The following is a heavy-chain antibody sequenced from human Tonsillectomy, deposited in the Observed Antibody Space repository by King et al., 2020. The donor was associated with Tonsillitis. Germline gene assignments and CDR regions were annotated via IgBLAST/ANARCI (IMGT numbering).Heavy chain of an antibody. J-gene: IGHJ5*02. Sequence: VQLVESGGGLVKPRGSLRLSCAASGFTFSSYSMNWVRQAPGKGLEWVSSINSNSYIYYADSVKGRFTISRDNAKNSLYLQMNSLRAEDTAVYYCAREGGYCSSTSCRWFDPWGQGTLVTVSS. CDR1: GFTFSSYS. CDR2: INSNSYI. CDR3: AREGGYCSSTSCRWFDP. V-gene: IGHV3-21*01. D-gene: IGHD2-2*01.